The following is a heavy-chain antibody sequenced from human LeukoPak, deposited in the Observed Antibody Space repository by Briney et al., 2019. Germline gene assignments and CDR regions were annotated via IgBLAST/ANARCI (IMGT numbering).Heavy chain of an antibody. CDR1: GGSISSGDYY. V-gene: IGHV4-30-4*01. J-gene: IGHJ3*02. CDR2: IYYSGST. Sequence: PSETLSLTCTVSGGSISSGDYYWSWIRQPPGKGLEWIGYIYYSGSTYYNPSLKSRVTISVDTSKNQFSLKLSSVTAADTAVYYCAREPNWNYSVGAFDIWGQGTMVTVSS. D-gene: IGHD1-7*01. CDR3: AREPNWNYSVGAFDI.